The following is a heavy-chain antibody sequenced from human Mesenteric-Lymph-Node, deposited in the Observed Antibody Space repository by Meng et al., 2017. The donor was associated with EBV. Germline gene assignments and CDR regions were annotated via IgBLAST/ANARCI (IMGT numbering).Heavy chain of an antibody. Sequence: EVQVVGSGGGLVQPGGSLRLFCAASGFTFSSYTMNWVRQAPGKGLEWVSSISGGPNYIYYADSVKGRFTISRDNAKNSLYLQMNSLRAEDTAVYYCARDQGGYWGQGTLVTVSS. CDR2: ISGGPNYI. J-gene: IGHJ4*02. V-gene: IGHV3-21*01. CDR3: ARDQGGY. CDR1: GFTFSSYT.